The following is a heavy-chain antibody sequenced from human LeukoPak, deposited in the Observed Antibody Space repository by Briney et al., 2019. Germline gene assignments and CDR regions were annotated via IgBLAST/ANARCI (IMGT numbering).Heavy chain of an antibody. J-gene: IGHJ5*02. Sequence: GASVKVSCKASGYTFTGYYMHWVRQAPGQGLEWMGWINPNSGGTNYAQKFQGWVTMTRDTSISTAYMELSRLRSDDTAVYYCARATPLPTNNWIDPWGQGTLVTVSS. CDR1: GYTFTGYY. V-gene: IGHV1-2*04. CDR2: INPNSGGT. CDR3: ARATPLPTNNWIDP. D-gene: IGHD2-2*01.